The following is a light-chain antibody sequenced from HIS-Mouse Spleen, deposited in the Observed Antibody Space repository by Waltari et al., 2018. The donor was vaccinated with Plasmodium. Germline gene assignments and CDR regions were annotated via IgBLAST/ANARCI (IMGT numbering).Light chain of an antibody. CDR2: GAS. J-gene: IGKJ1*01. CDR1: QSVSSSY. CDR3: QQYGSSRWT. Sequence: IVLTQSPGTLSLSPGERATLSCRASQSVSSSYLAWYQQKPGQAPRLLIYGASSRATGIPDRFSGSGSGTDFTLTSSRLEPEDFAVYYCQQYGSSRWTFGQGTKVEIK. V-gene: IGKV3-20*01.